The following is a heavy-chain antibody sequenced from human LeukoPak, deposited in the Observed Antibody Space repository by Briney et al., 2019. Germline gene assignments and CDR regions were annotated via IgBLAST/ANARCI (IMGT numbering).Heavy chain of an antibody. Sequence: PGGSLRLSCAASGFTFSSYWMTWIRQAPGKGLEWVANIKQDGSEKYYVDSVKGRFTISRDNAENSLYLQMNSLRAEDTAVYYCARDLDNGDVIDYWGQGTLVTVSS. J-gene: IGHJ4*02. V-gene: IGHV3-7*01. CDR1: GFTFSSYW. D-gene: IGHD4-17*01. CDR3: ARDLDNGDVIDY. CDR2: IKQDGSEK.